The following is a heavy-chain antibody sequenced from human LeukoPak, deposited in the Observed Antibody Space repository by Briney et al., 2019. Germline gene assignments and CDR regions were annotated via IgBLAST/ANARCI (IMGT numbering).Heavy chain of an antibody. J-gene: IGHJ6*03. CDR3: ARLPLYIAARPYYYYYYMDV. V-gene: IGHV4-39*01. D-gene: IGHD6-6*01. Sequence: SETLSLTCTVSGGSISSSSYYWGWIRQPPGKGLEWIGSIYYSGSTYYNPSLKSRVTISVDTSKNQFSLKLSSVTAADTAVYYCARLPLYIAARPYYYYYYMDVWGKGTTVTVSS. CDR2: IYYSGST. CDR1: GGSISSSSYY.